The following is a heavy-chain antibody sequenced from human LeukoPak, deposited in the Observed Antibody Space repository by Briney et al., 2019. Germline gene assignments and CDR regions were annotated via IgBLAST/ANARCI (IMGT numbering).Heavy chain of an antibody. J-gene: IGHJ4*02. CDR1: GYTFTSYY. D-gene: IGHD3-10*01. V-gene: IGHV1-46*01. Sequence: GASVKVSCKASGYTFTSYYMHWVRQAPGQGLEWMGIINPSGGSTSYAQKFQGRVTMTRDTSTSTVYMELSSLRSEDTAVYYCARDSQPISGWFGESDYWGQGTLVTVSS. CDR2: INPSGGST. CDR3: ARDSQPISGWFGESDY.